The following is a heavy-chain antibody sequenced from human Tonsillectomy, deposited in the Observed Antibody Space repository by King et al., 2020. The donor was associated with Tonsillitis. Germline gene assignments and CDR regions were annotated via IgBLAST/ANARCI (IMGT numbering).Heavy chain of an antibody. CDR1: GFTFSSYG. J-gene: IGHJ1*01. V-gene: IGHV3-30*02. CDR2: IRYDGSNK. D-gene: IGHD4-17*01. CDR3: AKVYYGDYEEGIGQH. Sequence: VQLVESGGGVVQPGGSLRLSCAASGFTFSSYGMHWVRQAPGKGLEWVAFIRYDGSNKYYADSVKGRFTISRDNSKNTLYLQMNSLRAEDTAVYYCAKVYYGDYEEGIGQHWGQGTLVTVSS.